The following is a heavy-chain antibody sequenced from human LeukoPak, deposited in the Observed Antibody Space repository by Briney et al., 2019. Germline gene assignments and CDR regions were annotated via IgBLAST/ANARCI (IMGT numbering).Heavy chain of an antibody. CDR2: IYYSGST. CDR1: GGSISSSSYY. Sequence: SETLSLTCTVSGGSISSSSYYWGWIRQPPGKGLEWIGSIYYSGSTYYNPSLKSRVTISVDTSKNQFSLKLSSVTAADTAVYYCATNWGSREYYYYGMDVWGQGTTVTVSS. V-gene: IGHV4-39*07. D-gene: IGHD7-27*01. CDR3: ATNWGSREYYYYGMDV. J-gene: IGHJ6*02.